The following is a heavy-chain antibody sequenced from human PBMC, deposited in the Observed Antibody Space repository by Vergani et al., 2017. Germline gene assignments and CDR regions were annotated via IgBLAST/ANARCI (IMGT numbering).Heavy chain of an antibody. D-gene: IGHD6-13*01. Sequence: QLQLQESGSGLVKPSQTLSLTCAVSGGAISSGGYSWSWIRQPPGNGLEWIGYIYHSGSTYYNPSLKSRVTISVDTSKNQFSLKLSSVTAADTAVYYCARGGYIAAFSYWGQGTLVTVSS. CDR3: ARGGYIAAFSY. J-gene: IGHJ4*02. CDR1: GGAISSGGYS. V-gene: IGHV4-30-2*01. CDR2: IYHSGST.